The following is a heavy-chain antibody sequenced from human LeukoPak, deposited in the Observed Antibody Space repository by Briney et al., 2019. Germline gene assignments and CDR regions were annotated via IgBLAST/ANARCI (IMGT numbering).Heavy chain of an antibody. Sequence: GGSLRLSCAASGFTFSGYAMHWVRQAPGKGLEWVSVISYDGSNKYCADSVKGRFTISRDNSKNTLYLQMSSPRAEDTAVYYCARAWMATIIDYWGQGTLVTVSS. CDR3: ARAWMATIIDY. CDR2: ISYDGSNK. CDR1: GFTFSGYA. V-gene: IGHV3-30-3*01. D-gene: IGHD5-24*01. J-gene: IGHJ4*02.